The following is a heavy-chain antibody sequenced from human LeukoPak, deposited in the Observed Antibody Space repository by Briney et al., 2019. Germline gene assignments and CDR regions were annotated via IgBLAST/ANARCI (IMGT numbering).Heavy chain of an antibody. CDR2: VSWNSGNV. CDR1: GFSFEDYA. D-gene: IGHD4-17*01. V-gene: IGHV3-9*01. J-gene: IGHJ4*02. Sequence: GGSLRLSCAASGFSFEDYAMHWVRQPPGKGLEWVSGVSWNSGNVGYADSVKGRFTISRDNAKNFLYLQMSSLRAEDTALYYCAKAVYGDFQSMVDYWGRGTLVTVSS. CDR3: AKAVYGDFQSMVDY.